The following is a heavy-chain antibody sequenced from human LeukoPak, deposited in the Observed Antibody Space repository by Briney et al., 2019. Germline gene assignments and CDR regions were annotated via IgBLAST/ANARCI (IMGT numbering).Heavy chain of an antibody. D-gene: IGHD3-10*01. CDR3: ARGGYYGSGNDFRFDP. CDR2: INHSGST. J-gene: IGHJ5*02. Sequence: SETLSLTCAVYGGSFSGYYWSWIRQPPGKGLEWIGEINHSGSTNYNPSLKSRVTISVDTSKNQFSLKLSSVTAADTAVYYCARGGYYGSGNDFRFDPWGQEPWSPSPQ. V-gene: IGHV4-34*01. CDR1: GGSFSGYY.